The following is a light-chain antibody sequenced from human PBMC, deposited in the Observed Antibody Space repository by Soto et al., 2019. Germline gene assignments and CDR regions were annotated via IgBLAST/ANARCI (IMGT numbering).Light chain of an antibody. CDR1: QDISNY. CDR2: DAS. V-gene: IGKV1-33*01. Sequence: DLQMTQSPSSLSASVGDRVTMTCQASQDISNYLNWYQQKPGKAPKLLIYDASNLETGVPSRFSGSGSGTDFTFTISILQPEDIATYYCQQYDNLPLTFGGGTKVDIK. J-gene: IGKJ4*01. CDR3: QQYDNLPLT.